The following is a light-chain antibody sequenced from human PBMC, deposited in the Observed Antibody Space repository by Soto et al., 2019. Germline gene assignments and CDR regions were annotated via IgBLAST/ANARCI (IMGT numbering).Light chain of an antibody. CDR2: DAS. CDR3: QQYNNYWT. CDR1: QSISSW. J-gene: IGKJ1*01. V-gene: IGKV1-5*01. Sequence: DIQMTQSPSTLSASVGDRVTITCRASQSISSWLAWYQPKPGKAPKLLIYDASSLESGVPSGLSGSGSATEFTLTIRSLQPDDFATYYCQQYNNYWTFGQGTKVDIK.